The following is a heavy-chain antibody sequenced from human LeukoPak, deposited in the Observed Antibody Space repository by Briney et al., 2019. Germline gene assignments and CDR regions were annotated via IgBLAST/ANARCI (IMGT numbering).Heavy chain of an antibody. Sequence: SGGSLRLSCAASGFMFSSYEMYWVRQAPGKGLEWVSYISSGASTMYYADSVKGRFTISRDNAKNSLFLQMNSLRAEDTAVYYCALLAVASDFDYWGQGILVTVSS. J-gene: IGHJ4*02. CDR1: GFMFSSYE. CDR3: ALLAVASDFDY. CDR2: ISSGASTM. D-gene: IGHD6-19*01. V-gene: IGHV3-48*03.